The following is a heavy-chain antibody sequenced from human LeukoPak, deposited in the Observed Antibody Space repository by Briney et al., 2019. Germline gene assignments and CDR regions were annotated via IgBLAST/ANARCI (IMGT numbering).Heavy chain of an antibody. Sequence: GGSLRLSCAASGFAFNVYAMSWLRQPPGKGLEWVSTINANSGTTSYAASVRGRFSIPRDNSKNTLYLQMTSLRAEDTAVYYCAKETYYYDSSGYSDYWGQGTLVTVSS. J-gene: IGHJ4*02. D-gene: IGHD3-22*01. V-gene: IGHV3-23*01. CDR3: AKETYYYDSSGYSDY. CDR1: GFAFNVYA. CDR2: INANSGTT.